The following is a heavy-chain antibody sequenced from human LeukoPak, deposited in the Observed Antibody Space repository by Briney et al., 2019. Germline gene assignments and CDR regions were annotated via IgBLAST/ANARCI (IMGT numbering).Heavy chain of an antibody. J-gene: IGHJ3*02. CDR2: IIPIFGTA. CDR1: GGTFSSYA. CDR3: AREEREYCGGDCNDAFDI. D-gene: IGHD2-21*02. Sequence: SVKVSCKASGGTFSSYAISWVRQAPGQGLEWMGGIIPIFGTANYAQRFQGRVTITADESTSTAYMELSSLRSEDTAVYYCAREEREYCGGDCNDAFDIWGQGTMVTVSS. V-gene: IGHV1-69*01.